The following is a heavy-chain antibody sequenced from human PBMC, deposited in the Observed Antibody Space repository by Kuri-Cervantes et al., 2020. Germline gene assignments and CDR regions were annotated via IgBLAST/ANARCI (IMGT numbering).Heavy chain of an antibody. D-gene: IGHD3-22*01. CDR1: GYTLTRYY. CDR3: ARDDRYYYGSTGYYPLGY. Sequence: ASVKVSCKASGYTLTRYYMHWVRQAPGQGLEWMGIINPSGGSTSYAQKFQGRVTMTRDTSTSTVYMELSSLRSEDTAFYYCARDDRYYYGSTGYYPLGYWGQGTLVTVSS. CDR2: INPSGGST. J-gene: IGHJ4*02. V-gene: IGHV1-46*01.